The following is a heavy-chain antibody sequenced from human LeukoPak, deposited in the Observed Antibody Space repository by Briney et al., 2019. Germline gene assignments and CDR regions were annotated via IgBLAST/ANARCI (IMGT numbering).Heavy chain of an antibody. Sequence: EASVKVSCKASGGTFSSYAISWVRQAPGQGLEWMGRIIPILGIANYAQKFQGRVTITADKSTSTAYMGLSSLRSDDTAVYYCASLVGATKAGDAFDIWGQGTMVTVSS. CDR2: IIPILGIA. V-gene: IGHV1-69*04. D-gene: IGHD1-26*01. J-gene: IGHJ3*02. CDR1: GGTFSSYA. CDR3: ASLVGATKAGDAFDI.